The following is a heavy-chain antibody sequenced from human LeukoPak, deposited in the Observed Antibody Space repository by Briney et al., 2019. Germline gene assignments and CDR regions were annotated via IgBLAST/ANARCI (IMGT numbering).Heavy chain of an antibody. CDR3: ARDTPYYDIPDV. V-gene: IGHV4-30-2*01. J-gene: IGHJ6*02. CDR1: GGSISSGGYS. CDR2: IYHSGST. D-gene: IGHD3-9*01. Sequence: SETLSLTCAVSGGSISSGGYSWSWIRQPPGKGLEWVGYIYHSGSTYYNPSLKSRVTISVDRSKNQFSLKLSSVTAADTAVYYCARDTPYYDIPDVWGQGTTVTVSS.